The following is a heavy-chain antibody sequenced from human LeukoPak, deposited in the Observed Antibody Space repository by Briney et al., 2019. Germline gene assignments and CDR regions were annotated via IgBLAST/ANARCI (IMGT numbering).Heavy chain of an antibody. CDR3: AKDMDVYGSGSYYKGFDY. V-gene: IGHV3-33*06. CDR2: IWYDGSNK. D-gene: IGHD3-10*01. CDR1: GFTFSIYA. Sequence: PGGSLRLSCAASGFTFSIYAMHWVRQAPGKGLECVAVIWYDGSNKYYADSVKGRFTISRDNSKNTLYLQMNSLRAEDTAVYYCAKDMDVYGSGSYYKGFDYWGQGTLVTVPS. J-gene: IGHJ4*02.